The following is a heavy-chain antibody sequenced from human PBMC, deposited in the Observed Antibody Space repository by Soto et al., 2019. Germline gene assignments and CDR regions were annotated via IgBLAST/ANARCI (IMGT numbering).Heavy chain of an antibody. CDR1: GFTFSDSY. V-gene: IGHV3-11*01. Sequence: GGSLRLSCAASGFTFSDSYMSWIRQAPGKGLEWISYITFSGNTVYYADSLKGRFTISRDNAKNSLYLQMNRLRAEDTAVYYCARVSWREKYGMDVWGQGTTVTVSS. CDR2: ITFSGNTV. J-gene: IGHJ6*02. CDR3: ARVSWREKYGMDV.